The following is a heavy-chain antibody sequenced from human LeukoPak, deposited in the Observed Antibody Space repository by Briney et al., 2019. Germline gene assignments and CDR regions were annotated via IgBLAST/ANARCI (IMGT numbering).Heavy chain of an antibody. CDR1: GGSISNYY. CDR2: IYYSGSP. V-gene: IGHV4-59*08. D-gene: IGHD3-9*01. Sequence: SETLSLTCTVSGGSISNYYWSWIRQPPGKGLEWIGYIYYSGSPNYNPSLKSRATISVDTSKNQFSLKLSSVTAADTAVYYCARAGGVRYFDWLALGAFDIWGQGTMVTVSS. J-gene: IGHJ3*02. CDR3: ARAGGVRYFDWLALGAFDI.